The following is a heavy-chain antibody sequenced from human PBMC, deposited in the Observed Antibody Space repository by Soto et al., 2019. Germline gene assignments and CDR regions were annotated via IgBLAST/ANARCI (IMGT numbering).Heavy chain of an antibody. CDR1: GFTFSSYS. CDR2: ISSSSSTI. Sequence: GGSLRLSCAASGFTFSSYSMNWVRQAPGKGLEWVSYISSSSSTIYYADSVKGRFTISRDNAKNSLYLQMNSLRAEDTAVYYCARDPRYCSGGSCYAEYYYYYMDVWGKGTTVTVSS. D-gene: IGHD2-15*01. V-gene: IGHV3-48*01. J-gene: IGHJ6*03. CDR3: ARDPRYCSGGSCYAEYYYYYMDV.